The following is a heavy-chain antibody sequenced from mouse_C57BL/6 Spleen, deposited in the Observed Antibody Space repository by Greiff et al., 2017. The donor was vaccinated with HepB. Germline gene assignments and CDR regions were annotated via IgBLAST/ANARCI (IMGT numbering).Heavy chain of an antibody. J-gene: IGHJ4*01. CDR3: ARKGYYGSSYAMDY. CDR1: GYSFTDYN. CDR2: INPNYGTT. Sequence: VQLQQSGAELVKPGASVKISCKASGYSFTDYNMNWVKQSNGKSLEWIGVINPNYGTTSYNQKFKGKATLTVDQSSSTAYMQLNSLTSEDSAVYYCARKGYYGSSYAMDYWGQGTSVTVSS. V-gene: IGHV1-39*01. D-gene: IGHD1-1*01.